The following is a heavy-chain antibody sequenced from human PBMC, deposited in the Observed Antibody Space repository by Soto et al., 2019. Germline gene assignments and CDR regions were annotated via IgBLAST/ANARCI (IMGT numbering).Heavy chain of an antibody. CDR3: ARGMVRGVIPYY. CDR2: INHSGST. J-gene: IGHJ4*02. D-gene: IGHD3-10*01. Sequence: QVQLQQWGAGLLKPSETLSLTCAVYGGSFSGYYWSWIRQPPGKGLEWIGEINHSGSTNYNPSLKSRVTKSVDTSKNQFSLKLSSVTAADTAVYYCARGMVRGVIPYYWGQGTLVTVSS. V-gene: IGHV4-34*01. CDR1: GGSFSGYY.